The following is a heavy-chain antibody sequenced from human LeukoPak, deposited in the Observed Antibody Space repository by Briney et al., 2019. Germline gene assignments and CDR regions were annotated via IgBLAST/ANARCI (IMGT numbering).Heavy chain of an antibody. CDR1: GFTFSNAW. J-gene: IGHJ3*02. V-gene: IGHV3-15*01. Sequence: DPGGSLRLSCAASGFTFSNAWMTWVRQAPGKGLEWVGRIKRKFDGGTTDCAAPVKGRFTISRDDSKNTLYLQMNSLKTEDTAVYYCTTGNVRDGYNYDSFDIWGQGTMVTVSS. D-gene: IGHD5-24*01. CDR3: TTGNVRDGYNYDSFDI. CDR2: IKRKFDGGTT.